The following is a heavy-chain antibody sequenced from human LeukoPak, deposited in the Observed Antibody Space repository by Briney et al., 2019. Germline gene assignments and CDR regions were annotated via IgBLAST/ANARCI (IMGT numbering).Heavy chain of an antibody. V-gene: IGHV1-46*01. CDR3: AREAREWIIGGYFDS. D-gene: IGHD3-16*01. CDR2: INPSGGST. J-gene: IGHJ4*02. Sequence: GASVKVSCKASGYTFTSYYMHWVRQAPGQGLEWMGIINPSGGSTSYAQKFQGRVTMTRDTSTSTVYMELSSLRSEDTAVYYCAREAREWIIGGYFDSWGQGTLVTVSS. CDR1: GYTFTSYY.